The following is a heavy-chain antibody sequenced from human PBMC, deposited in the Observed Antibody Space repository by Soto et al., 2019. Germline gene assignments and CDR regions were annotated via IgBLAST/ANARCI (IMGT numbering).Heavy chain of an antibody. CDR1: GGTFSSYS. D-gene: IGHD4-17*01. CDR3: AREGYDDYGKPFEY. V-gene: IGHV1-69*13. J-gene: IGHJ4*02. Sequence: GASVKVSCKASGGTFSSYSISLVRQAPGQGLEWMGGIIPLFGTANYAQKFQGRVTITADESTRTAYMQLSSLRSEDTAVYYCAREGYDDYGKPFEYWGQGTLVTVSS. CDR2: IIPLFGTA.